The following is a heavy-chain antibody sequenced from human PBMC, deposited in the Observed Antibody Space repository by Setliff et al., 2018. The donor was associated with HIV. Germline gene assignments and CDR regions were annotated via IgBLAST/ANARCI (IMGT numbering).Heavy chain of an antibody. CDR1: GFTFSNYW. CDR2: INSGGSTT. D-gene: IGHD3-3*01. J-gene: IGHJ5*02. Sequence: GSLRLSCAASGFTFSNYWMHWVRQPPGKGLVWVSRINSGGSTTNYADSVKGRFTIFRDDAKDTLYLQMTSLRAGDTGFYYCARERVLETYYNFWSGSDHWFDPWGQGTLVTVSS. V-gene: IGHV3-74*01. CDR3: ARERVLETYYNFWSGSDHWFDP.